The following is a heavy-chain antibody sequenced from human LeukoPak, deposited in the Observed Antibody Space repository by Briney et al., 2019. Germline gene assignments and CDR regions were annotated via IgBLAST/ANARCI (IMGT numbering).Heavy chain of an antibody. J-gene: IGHJ3*02. CDR1: GGTFSSYA. CDR2: IIPIFGTA. CDR3: ARGGHLAYCGGDCYSLAFDI. D-gene: IGHD2-21*01. V-gene: IGHV1-69*05. Sequence: ASVKVSCKASGGTFSSYAISWVRQAPGQGLEWMGGIIPIFGTANYAQKFQGRVTITTDESTSTGYMELSSLRSEDTAVYYCARGGHLAYCGGDCYSLAFDIWGQGTMVTVSS.